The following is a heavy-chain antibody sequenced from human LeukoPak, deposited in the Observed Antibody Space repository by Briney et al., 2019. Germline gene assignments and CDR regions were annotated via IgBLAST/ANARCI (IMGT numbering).Heavy chain of an antibody. CDR2: IYYSGST. CDR3: ASTDDYVWGSYLDY. D-gene: IGHD3-16*02. J-gene: IGHJ4*02. V-gene: IGHV4-39*07. CDR1: GGSISSYY. Sequence: SETLSLTCTVSGGSISSYYWGWIRQPPGKGLEWIGSIYYSGSTYYNPSLKSRVTISVDTSKNQFSLKLSSVTAADTAVYYCASTDDYVWGSYLDYWGQGTLVTVSS.